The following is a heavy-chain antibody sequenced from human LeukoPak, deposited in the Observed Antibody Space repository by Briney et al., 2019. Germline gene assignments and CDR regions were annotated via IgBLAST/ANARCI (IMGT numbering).Heavy chain of an antibody. CDR1: GYSFGTYG. CDR2: IGGYNDNT. V-gene: IGHV1-18*01. D-gene: IGHD3-10*01. Sequence: ASVKVSCKTSGYSFGTYGISWVRQAPGQGLEWMGWIGGYNDNTNYAENLQGRVTMTTDTSTSTAYMELRSLRSDDTAVYFCARDSGIRSDYFDYWGQGTLLTVSS. J-gene: IGHJ4*02. CDR3: ARDSGIRSDYFDY.